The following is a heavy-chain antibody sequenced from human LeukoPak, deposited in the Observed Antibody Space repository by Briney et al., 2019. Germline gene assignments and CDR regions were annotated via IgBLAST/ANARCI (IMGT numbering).Heavy chain of an antibody. J-gene: IGHJ4*02. CDR3: ARALAPSYSTPNGY. D-gene: IGHD3-10*01. CDR1: GFTFSDYW. CDR2: ISSSSSYI. V-gene: IGHV3-21*01. Sequence: PGGSLRISCEASGFTFSDYWIHWVRQAPGKGLEWVSSISSSSSYIYYADSVKGRFTISRDNAKNSLYLQMNSLRAEDTAVYYCARALAPSYSTPNGYWGQGTLVTVSS.